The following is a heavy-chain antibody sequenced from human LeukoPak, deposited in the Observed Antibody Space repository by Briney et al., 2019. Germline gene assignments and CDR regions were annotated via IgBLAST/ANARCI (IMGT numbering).Heavy chain of an antibody. CDR2: LRNKANSYTT. D-gene: IGHD1-26*01. V-gene: IGHV3-72*01. CDR3: ARVGIVGATGYFDN. J-gene: IGHJ4*02. CDR1: GFTFSDHY. Sequence: GGSLRLSCAASGFTFSDHYMDWVRQAPRKGLEWVGRLRNKANSYTTEYAASVKGRFIISRDDSKNSLYLRMNSLKTEDTAVYYCARVGIVGATGYFDNWGRGTLVTVSS.